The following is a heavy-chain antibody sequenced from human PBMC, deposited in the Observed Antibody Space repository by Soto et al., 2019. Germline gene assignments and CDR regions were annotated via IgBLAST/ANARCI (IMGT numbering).Heavy chain of an antibody. CDR2: IYHGGTT. Sequence: SETLSLTCTVSGYSFSSGSYWGWVRQSPGKGPEWIASIYHGGTTFYNPSLKSRITVSVDTSSNQLSLKLRSVSAADTAVYYCSRAHLMVVACSPFHYWAHCTPLTVS. V-gene: IGHV4-38-2*02. CDR1: GYSFSSGSY. CDR3: SRAHLMVVACSPFHY. D-gene: IGHD2-21*01. J-gene: IGHJ4*01.